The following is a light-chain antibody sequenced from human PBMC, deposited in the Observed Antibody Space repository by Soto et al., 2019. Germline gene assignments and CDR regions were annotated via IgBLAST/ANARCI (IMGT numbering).Light chain of an antibody. V-gene: IGLV1-44*01. CDR1: RSNIGSNT. CDR3: AAWDDSLNGSYV. Sequence: QSVLTQPPSTSGTPGQRVTISCSGSRSNIGSNTVTWYQQLPGTAPKLLIYSNNQRPSGVPDRFSGSKSGTSASLAISGLQSEDEADYSCAAWDDSLNGSYVFGTGTKVTVL. CDR2: SNN. J-gene: IGLJ1*01.